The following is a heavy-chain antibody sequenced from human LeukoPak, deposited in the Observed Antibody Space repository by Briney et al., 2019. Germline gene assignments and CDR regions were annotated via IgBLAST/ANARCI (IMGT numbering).Heavy chain of an antibody. CDR3: ARDSNSYCSGGSCYSNAFDI. Sequence: GASVKVSCKASGYTFTGYYMHWVRQAPGQGLEWMGWINPNSGGTNYAQKFQGRVTMTRDTSISTAYMELSRLRSDDTAVYYCARDSNSYCSGGSCYSNAFDIWGQGTMVTVSS. CDR1: GYTFTGYY. J-gene: IGHJ3*02. D-gene: IGHD2-15*01. CDR2: INPNSGGT. V-gene: IGHV1-2*02.